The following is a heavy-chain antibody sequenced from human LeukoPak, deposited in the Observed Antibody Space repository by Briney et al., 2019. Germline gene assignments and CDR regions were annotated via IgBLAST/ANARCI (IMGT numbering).Heavy chain of an antibody. CDR2: INHSGST. D-gene: IGHD3-10*01. CDR3: ARGPLTYYYASGSYYSN. V-gene: IGHV4-34*01. Sequence: SETLSLTCAVSGGSLSGFYWSWSRQPPGEGLEWIGDINHSGSTNYNPSLKSRVTISVDTSKKQFSLKLSSVTAADTAVYFCARGPLTYYYASGSYYSNWGQGTLVTVSS. J-gene: IGHJ4*02. CDR1: GGSLSGFY.